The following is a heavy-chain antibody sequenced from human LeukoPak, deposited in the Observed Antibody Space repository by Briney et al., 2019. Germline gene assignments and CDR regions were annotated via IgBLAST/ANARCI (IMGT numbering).Heavy chain of an antibody. CDR3: TTEPTSLRSYSSGEFDY. Sequence: GRSLRLSCAASGFTFSSYAMHWVRQAPGKGLEWVAVISYDGSNKYYADSVKGRFTISRDNSKNTLYLQMNSLKTEDTAVYYCTTEPTSLRSYSSGEFDYWGQGTLVTVSS. V-gene: IGHV3-30*04. J-gene: IGHJ4*02. CDR2: ISYDGSNK. CDR1: GFTFSSYA. D-gene: IGHD6-19*01.